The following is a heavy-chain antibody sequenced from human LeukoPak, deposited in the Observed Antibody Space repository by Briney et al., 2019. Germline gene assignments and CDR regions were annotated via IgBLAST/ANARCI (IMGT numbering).Heavy chain of an antibody. CDR3: ARVGDSSGSYDY. V-gene: IGHV3-13*01. Sequence: GGSLRLSCAASGFTFSSYDVHWVRQATGKGLEWVSAIGTAGDTYYPGSVKGRFTISRENAKNSLYLQMNSLRAGDTAVYYCARVGDSSGSYDYWGQGTLVTVSS. CDR1: GFTFSSYD. J-gene: IGHJ4*02. CDR2: IGTAGDT. D-gene: IGHD3-22*01.